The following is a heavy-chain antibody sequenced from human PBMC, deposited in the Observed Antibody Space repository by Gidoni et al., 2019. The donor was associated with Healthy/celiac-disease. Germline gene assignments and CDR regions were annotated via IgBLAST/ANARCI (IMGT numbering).Heavy chain of an antibody. CDR3: TTSLYSSGWYGYFQH. D-gene: IGHD6-19*01. CDR1: GFTFSNAW. V-gene: IGHV3-15*01. J-gene: IGHJ1*01. Sequence: EVQLVESGGGLVKPGGSLRLSCAASGFTFSNAWMSWVRQAPGKGLEWVGRIKSKTDGGTTDYAAPVKGRFTISRDDSKNTLYLQMNSLKTEDTAVYYCTTSLYSSGWYGYFQHWGQGTLVTVSS. CDR2: IKSKTDGGTT.